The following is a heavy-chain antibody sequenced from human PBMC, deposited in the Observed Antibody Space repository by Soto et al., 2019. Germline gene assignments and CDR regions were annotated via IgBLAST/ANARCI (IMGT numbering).Heavy chain of an antibody. CDR1: GGSISSGGYY. CDR2: IYYSGST. CDR3: ARAAHYSSPFRWFDP. V-gene: IGHV4-31*03. D-gene: IGHD6-13*01. Sequence: QVQLQESGPGLVKPSQTLSLTCTVSGGSISSGGYYWSWIRQHPGKGLEWIGYIYYSGSTYYNPSLTSRVTISVDPSKNQFSLKLSSVTAADTAVYYCARAAHYSSPFRWFDPWGQGTLVTVSS. J-gene: IGHJ5*02.